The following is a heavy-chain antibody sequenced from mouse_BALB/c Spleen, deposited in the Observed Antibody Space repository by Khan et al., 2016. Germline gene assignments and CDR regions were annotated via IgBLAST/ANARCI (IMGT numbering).Heavy chain of an antibody. V-gene: IGHV1-69*02. CDR1: GYTFTSYW. Sequence: QVQLQQSGAELVRPGASVKLSCKASGYTFTSYWINWVKQRPGQGLEWIGNIYPSDSYTNYNQKFKDKATLTVDTSSSTAYMQLSSPTSEDSAVYYCTIYYDYDYAMDYWGQGTSVTVSS. J-gene: IGHJ4*01. CDR2: IYPSDSYT. D-gene: IGHD2-4*01. CDR3: TIYYDYDYAMDY.